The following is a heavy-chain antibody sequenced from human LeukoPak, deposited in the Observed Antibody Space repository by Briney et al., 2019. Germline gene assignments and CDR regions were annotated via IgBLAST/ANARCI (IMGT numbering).Heavy chain of an antibody. D-gene: IGHD3-10*01. J-gene: IGHJ3*01. CDR1: GFSLSTSGVG. V-gene: IGHV2-5*02. Sequence: SGPTLVKPTQTLTLTCTFSGFSLSTSGVGVGWIRQPPGKALEWLAFIYWDDDKRYSPSLKSRLTITKDNSKNQMVLTMTNMDPVDTATYYCAHSEDYDGSVDAFDVWGQGTMVTVSS. CDR3: AHSEDYDGSVDAFDV. CDR2: IYWDDDK.